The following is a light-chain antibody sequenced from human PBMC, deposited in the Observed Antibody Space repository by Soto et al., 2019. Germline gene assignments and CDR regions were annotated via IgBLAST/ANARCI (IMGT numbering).Light chain of an antibody. CDR1: QSVSSN. CDR3: QQYNNWPRALT. J-gene: IGKJ4*01. V-gene: IGKV3-15*01. CDR2: GAS. Sequence: EIVMTQSPATLSVSPGERATLSCRASQSVSSNLAWYQQKPGQAPRLLIYGASTRATGIPARFSGSGSGTEFTLTISSLQSEAFAVYYCQQYNNWPRALTFGGGTKVEIK.